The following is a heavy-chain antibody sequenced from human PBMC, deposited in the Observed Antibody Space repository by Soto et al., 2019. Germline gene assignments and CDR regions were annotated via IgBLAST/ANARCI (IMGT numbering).Heavy chain of an antibody. Sequence: PGDSLKISCKGSGYSFAGYWITWVRQKPGKGLEWMGRIDPSDSQTYYSPSFRGHVTISATKSITTVFLQWSSLRASDTAMYYCARQIYDSGTGPNFQYYFDSWGQGTPVTVSS. V-gene: IGHV5-10-1*01. CDR2: IDPSDSQT. CDR3: ARQIYDSGTGPNFQYYFDS. CDR1: GYSFAGYW. D-gene: IGHD6-13*01. J-gene: IGHJ4*02.